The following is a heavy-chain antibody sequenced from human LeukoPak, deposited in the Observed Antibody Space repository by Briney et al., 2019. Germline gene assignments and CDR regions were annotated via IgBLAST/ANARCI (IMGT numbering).Heavy chain of an antibody. J-gene: IGHJ3*02. CDR1: GDSITGYY. V-gene: IGHV4-39*07. D-gene: IGHD3-10*01. CDR2: IYYTGNT. Sequence: SETLSLTYTVSGDSITGYYWGWIRQPPGKGLEWIGNIYYTGNTYYKASLKSRVTISVDTSKNQFSLKVISMTAADTAVYYCTKPDGYGLIRICGRGTMVTVSS. CDR3: TKPDGYGLIRI.